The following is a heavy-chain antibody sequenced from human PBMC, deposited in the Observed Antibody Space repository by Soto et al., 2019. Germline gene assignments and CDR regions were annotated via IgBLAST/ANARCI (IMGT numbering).Heavy chain of an antibody. Sequence: QVQLVQSGAEVKKPGASVKVSCKASGYTFTGSYIHWVRQAPGQGLEWMGWINPNSGGTNYAQKFQGRVTMTRDTSISTAYMELSSLKSDDTAVYSCARIYSYSFDYWGQGALVTVSS. CDR3: ARIYSYSFDY. CDR1: GYTFTGSY. V-gene: IGHV1-2*02. CDR2: INPNSGGT. D-gene: IGHD5-18*01. J-gene: IGHJ4*02.